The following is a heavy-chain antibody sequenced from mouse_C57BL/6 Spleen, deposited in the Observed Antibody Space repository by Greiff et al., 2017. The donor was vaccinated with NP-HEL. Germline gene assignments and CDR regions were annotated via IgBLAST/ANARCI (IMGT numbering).Heavy chain of an antibody. CDR2: ISSGSSTI. Sequence: EVMLVESGGGLVKPGGSLKLSCAASGFPFSDYGMHWVRQAPEKGLEWVAYISSGSSTIYYADTVKGRFTISRDNAKNNLFLHMTSLRSEDTAMYDCARDYGSSYFDYWGQGTTLTVSS. CDR1: GFPFSDYG. CDR3: ARDYGSSYFDY. V-gene: IGHV5-17*01. J-gene: IGHJ2*01. D-gene: IGHD1-1*01.